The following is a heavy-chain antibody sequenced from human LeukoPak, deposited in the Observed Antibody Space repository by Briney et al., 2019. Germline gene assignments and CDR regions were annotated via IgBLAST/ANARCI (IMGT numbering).Heavy chain of an antibody. J-gene: IGHJ5*02. Sequence: PGGSLRLSCAASGFTFSSYAMSWVRQAPGKGLEWVAVIWYDGSNKYYADSVKGRFTISRDNSKNTLYLQMNSLRAEDTAVYYCARDRGIRLPNNWFDPWGQGTLVTVSS. CDR1: GFTFSSYA. D-gene: IGHD4-17*01. CDR2: IWYDGSNK. CDR3: ARDRGIRLPNNWFDP. V-gene: IGHV3-33*08.